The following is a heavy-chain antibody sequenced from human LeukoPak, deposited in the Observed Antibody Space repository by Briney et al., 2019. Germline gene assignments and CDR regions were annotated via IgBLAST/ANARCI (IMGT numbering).Heavy chain of an antibody. Sequence: ASVKVSCKASGYTFTNFYIHWVRQPPGQGLEWVGCINYNSGDTNSAQRFQGRVTMTRDTSNSTAYMELSRLRSDDTAVFYCARDLRGYDYLDYWGQGTLVTVSS. V-gene: IGHV1-2*02. J-gene: IGHJ4*02. CDR3: ARDLRGYDYLDY. CDR2: INYNSGDT. D-gene: IGHD5-12*01. CDR1: GYTFTNFY.